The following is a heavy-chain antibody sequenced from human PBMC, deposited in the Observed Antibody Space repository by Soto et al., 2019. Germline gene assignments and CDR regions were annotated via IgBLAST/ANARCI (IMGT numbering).Heavy chain of an antibody. CDR2: INHSGST. CDR1: GGSFSGYS. J-gene: IGHJ4*02. V-gene: IGHV4-34*01. D-gene: IGHD5-12*01. CDR3: ARGGWLRSSFDY. Sequence: PSETRSHTCAVYGGSFSGYSWSGFRQPPGKGMEWIGEINHSGSTNYNPSLKSRVTISVDTSKNQFSLKLSSVTAADTAVYYCARGGWLRSSFDYWGQGTLVTVSS.